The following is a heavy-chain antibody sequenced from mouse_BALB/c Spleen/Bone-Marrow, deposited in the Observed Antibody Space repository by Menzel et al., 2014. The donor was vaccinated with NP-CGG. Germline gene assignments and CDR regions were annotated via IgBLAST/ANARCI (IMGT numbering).Heavy chain of an antibody. Sequence: EVQLVESGGGLVQPGGSLRLSCETSGFTFTDYYMSRVRQPPGKALEWLGFIRNKAKGYTTDYSASVKGRLTISRDNSQSISYLQMNTLRAEDSATYYCARDENVGIYWYFDVWGAGTTVTVSS. J-gene: IGHJ1*01. CDR1: GFTFTDYY. CDR2: IRNKAKGYTT. CDR3: ARDENVGIYWYFDV. V-gene: IGHV7-3*02.